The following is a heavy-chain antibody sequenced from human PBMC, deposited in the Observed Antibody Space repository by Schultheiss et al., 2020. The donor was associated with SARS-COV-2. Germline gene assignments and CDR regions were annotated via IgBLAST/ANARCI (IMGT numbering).Heavy chain of an antibody. D-gene: IGHD3-22*01. J-gene: IGHJ4*02. CDR2: ISYDGSNK. Sequence: GGSLRLSCAASGFTFSSYAMHWVRQAPGKGLEWVAVISYDGSNKYYADSVKGRFTISRDNSKNTLYLQMNSLRAEDTAVYYCARGSRAYYYDSSGYRYLDYWGQGTLVTVSS. V-gene: IGHV3-30-3*01. CDR1: GFTFSSYA. CDR3: ARGSRAYYYDSSGYRYLDY.